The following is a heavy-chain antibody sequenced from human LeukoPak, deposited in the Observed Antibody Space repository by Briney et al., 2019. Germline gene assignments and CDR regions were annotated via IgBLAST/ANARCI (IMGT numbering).Heavy chain of an antibody. CDR2: IYYSGST. V-gene: IGHV4-59*08. CDR3: ARQRRVFGVAHGFDP. CDR1: GGSFSGYY. Sequence: SETLSLTCAVYGGSFSGYYWSWIRQPPGEGLEWIGYIYYSGSTNYNPSLKSRVTISVDTSKNQFSLKLTSVTAADTAVYYCARQRRVFGVAHGFDPWGQGTLVTVSS. J-gene: IGHJ5*02. D-gene: IGHD3-3*01.